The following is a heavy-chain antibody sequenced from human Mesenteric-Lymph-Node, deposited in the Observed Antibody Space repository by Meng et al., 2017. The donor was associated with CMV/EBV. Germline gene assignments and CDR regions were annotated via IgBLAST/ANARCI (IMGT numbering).Heavy chain of an antibody. Sequence: KASGYSFTSYAMHWVRQAPGQRLEWMGWINAGNGNTKFSQKFQGRVTFTRDTSATTAYMELSSLRSEDTAVYYCAREITMVRGVPFDYWGQGTLAPSPQ. V-gene: IGHV1-3*01. CDR3: AREITMVRGVPFDY. CDR1: GYSFTSYA. CDR2: INAGNGNT. D-gene: IGHD3-10*01. J-gene: IGHJ4*02.